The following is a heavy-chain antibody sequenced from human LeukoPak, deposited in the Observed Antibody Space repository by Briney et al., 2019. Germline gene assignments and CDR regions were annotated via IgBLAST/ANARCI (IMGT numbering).Heavy chain of an antibody. Sequence: GASVKVSCKASGYTFTSYAMNWVRQAPGQGLEWMGWINTNTGNPTYAQGFTGRFVFSLDTSVSTAYLQITGLKAEDTAVYYCARQSVWDGYNYGDYWGQGTLVTVSS. V-gene: IGHV7-4-1*02. CDR2: INTNTGNP. J-gene: IGHJ4*02. CDR3: ARQSVWDGYNYGDY. CDR1: GYTFTSYA. D-gene: IGHD5-24*01.